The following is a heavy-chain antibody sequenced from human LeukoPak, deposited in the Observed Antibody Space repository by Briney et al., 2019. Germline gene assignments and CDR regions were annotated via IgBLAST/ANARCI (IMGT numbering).Heavy chain of an antibody. J-gene: IGHJ5*02. CDR2: IYTSGST. D-gene: IGHD3-16*02. Sequence: SETLSLTCTVSGGSISSYYWSWIRQPAGKGLEWIGRIYTSGSTNYNPSLKSRVTMSVDTSKNQFSLKLSSVTAADTAVYYCARERFQSRHGPLRLGELSLAFDPWGQGTLVTVSS. CDR3: ARERFQSRHGPLRLGELSLAFDP. CDR1: GGSISSYY. V-gene: IGHV4-4*07.